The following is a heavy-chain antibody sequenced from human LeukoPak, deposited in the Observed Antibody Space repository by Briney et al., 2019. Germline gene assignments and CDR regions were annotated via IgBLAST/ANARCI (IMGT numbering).Heavy chain of an antibody. Sequence: ASVKVSCKTSGYTFSTYYVHWVRQAPRQGLEWLGIIHPNDGNTSYTQKLQGRLTMTRDTATVTICLELSSLRSEDTAVYWCARANGGGLDYWGQGTLITVSS. CDR3: ARANGGGLDY. J-gene: IGHJ4*02. D-gene: IGHD3-10*01. CDR1: GYTFSTYY. V-gene: IGHV1-46*01. CDR2: IHPNDGNT.